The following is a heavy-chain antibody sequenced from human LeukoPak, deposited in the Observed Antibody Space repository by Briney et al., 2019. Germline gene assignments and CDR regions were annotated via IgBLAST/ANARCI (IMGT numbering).Heavy chain of an antibody. CDR2: IYYSGST. CDR1: GGSISSYY. V-gene: IGHV4-59*01. CDR3: AREGIAAAGVTLDHYYGMDV. D-gene: IGHD6-13*01. Sequence: PSETLSLTCTVSGGSISSYYWSWIRQPPGKGLEWIGYIYYSGSTNYNPSLKSRVTISVDTSKNQFSLKLSSVTAADTAVYYCAREGIAAAGVTLDHYYGMDVWGKGTTVTVSS. J-gene: IGHJ6*04.